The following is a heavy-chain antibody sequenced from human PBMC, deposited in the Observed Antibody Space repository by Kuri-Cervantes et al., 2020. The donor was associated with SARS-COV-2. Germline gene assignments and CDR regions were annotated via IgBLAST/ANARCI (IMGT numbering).Heavy chain of an antibody. CDR2: IWYDGSNK. Sequence: LSLPCAASGFTFSSYGMHWVRQAPGKGLEWVAVIWYDGSNKYYADSVKGRFTISRDNSKNTLYLQMNSLRAEDTTVYYCARSPYGDYVDDWFDPWGQGTLVTVSS. V-gene: IGHV3-33*01. J-gene: IGHJ5*02. CDR3: ARSPYGDYVDDWFDP. D-gene: IGHD4-17*01. CDR1: GFTFSSYG.